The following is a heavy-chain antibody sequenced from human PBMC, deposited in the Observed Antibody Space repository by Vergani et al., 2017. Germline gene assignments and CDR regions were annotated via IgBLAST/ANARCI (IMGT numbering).Heavy chain of an antibody. CDR2: IYYSGST. CDR1: GGSISSSSYY. D-gene: IGHD3-10*01. CDR3: GSEGSGINY. J-gene: IGHJ4*02. Sequence: QLQLQESGPGLVKPSETLSLTCTVSGGSISSSSYYCGWLRQPPGKGLEWIGRIYYSGSTYYNPSLKSRVTISVDTSKNQCSLKLSSVTAADTAVYYCGSEGSGINYWGQGTLVTVSS. V-gene: IGHV4-39*07.